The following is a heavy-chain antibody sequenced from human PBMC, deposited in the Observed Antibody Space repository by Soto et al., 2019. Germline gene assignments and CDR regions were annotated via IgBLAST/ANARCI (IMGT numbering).Heavy chain of an antibody. CDR2: IYWNDDK. Sequence: SGPTLVNPTQTLTLTCTFSGFSLGTSGVGVGWIRQPPGKALEWLALIYWNDDKRYSPSLKSRLTITKDTSKNQVVLTMTNMDPVDTATYYCARNEYSSSRSNWFDPWGQGTLVTVSS. V-gene: IGHV2-5*01. CDR1: GFSLGTSGVG. D-gene: IGHD6-6*01. CDR3: ARNEYSSSRSNWFDP. J-gene: IGHJ5*02.